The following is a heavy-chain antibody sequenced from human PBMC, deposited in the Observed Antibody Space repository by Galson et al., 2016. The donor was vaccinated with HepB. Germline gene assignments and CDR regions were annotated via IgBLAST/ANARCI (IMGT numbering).Heavy chain of an antibody. CDR2: IHTSGST. CDR1: GGSIRSGNYY. Sequence: TLSLTCTVSGGSIRSGNYYWGWIRQPAGKGLEWIGRIHTSGSTNYNASLKSRVTVSVDTSKNQFSLKLSSVTAADTAVYYCARATPQYCSGGSCDYTTLEYWGQGTQVTVSS. CDR3: ARATPQYCSGGSCDYTTLEY. D-gene: IGHD2-15*01. V-gene: IGHV4-61*02. J-gene: IGHJ4*02.